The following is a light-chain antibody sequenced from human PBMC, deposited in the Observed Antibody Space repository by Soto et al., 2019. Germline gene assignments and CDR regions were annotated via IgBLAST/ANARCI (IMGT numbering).Light chain of an antibody. Sequence: SSELTQPPSGSVAPGKTARITCGGNNIGSKSVHWYQQKPGQAPVLVIYYDSDRPSGIPERFSGSNSGNTATLTISRVEAGDEADYYCQVWDSSSDHVVFGGGTKLTVL. CDR1: NIGSKS. CDR3: QVWDSSSDHVV. J-gene: IGLJ2*01. V-gene: IGLV3-21*04. CDR2: YDS.